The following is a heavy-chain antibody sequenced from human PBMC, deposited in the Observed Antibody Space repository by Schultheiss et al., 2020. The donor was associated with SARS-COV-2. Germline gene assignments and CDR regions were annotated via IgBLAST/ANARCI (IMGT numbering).Heavy chain of an antibody. CDR2: IYHSGST. CDR1: GGSVSSGSYY. Sequence: SQTLSLTCTVSGGSVSSGSYYWSWIRQPPGKGLEWIGSIYHSGSTYYNPSLKSRVTISVDTSKNQFSLKLSSVTAADTAVYYCARDDYGGNKYYYGMDVWGQGTTVTVSS. V-gene: IGHV4-39*07. D-gene: IGHD4-23*01. CDR3: ARDDYGGNKYYYGMDV. J-gene: IGHJ6*02.